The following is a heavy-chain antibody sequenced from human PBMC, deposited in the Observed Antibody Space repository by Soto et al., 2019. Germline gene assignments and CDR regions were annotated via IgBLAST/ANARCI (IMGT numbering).Heavy chain of an antibody. Sequence: SETLSLTCTVSGGSISSGNYYWSWIRQPPGKGLEWIGFISYSGSTYYNASLKSRVTISVDTSKNQFSLKLSSVTAADTAVYYCARRLYYDSSGFEGGGMDVWGQGTTVTVS. CDR1: GGSISSGNYY. J-gene: IGHJ6*02. CDR3: ARRLYYDSSGFEGGGMDV. D-gene: IGHD3-22*01. CDR2: ISYSGST. V-gene: IGHV4-30-4*01.